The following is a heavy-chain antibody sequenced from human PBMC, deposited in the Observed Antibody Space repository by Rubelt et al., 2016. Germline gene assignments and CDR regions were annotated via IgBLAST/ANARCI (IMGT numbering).Heavy chain of an antibody. CDR3: ERGGYGDYRLFVSYYYGIDV. D-gene: IGHD4-17*01. V-gene: IGHV1-18*01. J-gene: IGHJ6*02. CDR2: ISAYNGNT. Sequence: SGAEVKKPGASVKVSCKASGYTFTSYGISWVRQAPGQGLEWMGWISAYNGNTNYAQKLQGRVTMNTDTSTSTAYMELRSRRSDDTAVYYGERGGYGDYRLFVSYYYGIDVWGQATTVTVSS. CDR1: GYTFTSYG.